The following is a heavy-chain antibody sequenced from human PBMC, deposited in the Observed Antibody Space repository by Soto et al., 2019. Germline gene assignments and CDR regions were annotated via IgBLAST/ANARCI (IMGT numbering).Heavy chain of an antibody. CDR2: IYYSGST. D-gene: IGHD6-13*01. Sequence: ETLSLTCTVSGGSISSYYWSWIRQPPGKGLEWIGYIYYSGSTNYNPSLKSRVTISVDTSKNQFSLKLSSVTAADTAVYYCARARAYSSSWYVTDYWGQGTLVTVSS. V-gene: IGHV4-59*01. J-gene: IGHJ4*02. CDR3: ARARAYSSSWYVTDY. CDR1: GGSISSYY.